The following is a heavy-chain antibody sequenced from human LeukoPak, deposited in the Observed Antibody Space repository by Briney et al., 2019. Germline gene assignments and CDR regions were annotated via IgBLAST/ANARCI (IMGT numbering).Heavy chain of an antibody. D-gene: IGHD5-12*01. CDR1: GASISSYY. Sequence: SETLSLTCTVSGASISSYYWNWIRQPPGKGLEWIGYIYYSGSTNYNPSLKSRVTISVDTSKNQFSLKLSSVTAADTAVYYCARDKKVATPYYCYSMDVWGKGTTVTVSS. CDR3: ARDKKVATPYYCYSMDV. J-gene: IGHJ6*03. V-gene: IGHV4-59*01. CDR2: IYYSGST.